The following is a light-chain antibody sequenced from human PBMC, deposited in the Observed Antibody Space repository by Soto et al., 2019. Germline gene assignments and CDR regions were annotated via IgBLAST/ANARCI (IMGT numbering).Light chain of an antibody. CDR1: QSISKW. CDR3: QQYNSYSPWT. Sequence: DIQMTQSPSTLSASVGYRFTITCRASQSISKWLAWFQQKPGKVPQLLIFDASTLQTGVPSRFGGGGSGTEFTLTISGLQPDDFATYYCQQYNSYSPWTFGPGTKVDIK. CDR2: DAS. J-gene: IGKJ1*01. V-gene: IGKV1-5*01.